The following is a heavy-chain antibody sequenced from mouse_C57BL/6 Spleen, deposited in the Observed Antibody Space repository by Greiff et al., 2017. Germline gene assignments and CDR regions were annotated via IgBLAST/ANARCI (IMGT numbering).Heavy chain of an antibody. J-gene: IGHJ2*01. V-gene: IGHV1-54*01. D-gene: IGHD1-1*01. CDR3: ERDYYGSSYGVDY. CDR1: GYAFTNYL. Sequence: QVQLQQSGAELVRPGTSVKVSCKASGYAFTNYLIEWVKQRPGQGLEWIGVINPGSGGTNYNEKFKGKATLTADKSSSTAYMQLSSLTSEDSAVYFCERDYYGSSYGVDYWGQGTTLTVSS. CDR2: INPGSGGT.